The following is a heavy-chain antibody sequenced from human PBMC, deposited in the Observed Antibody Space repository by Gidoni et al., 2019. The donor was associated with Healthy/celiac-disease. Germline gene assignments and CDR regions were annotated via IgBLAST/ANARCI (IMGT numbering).Heavy chain of an antibody. J-gene: IGHJ3*02. CDR2: ISYDGSNK. CDR3: ARSAYYDSSGYFDI. Sequence: QVQLVESGGRVVQPGRSLRLSCAASGFTFSSYAMPWVRQAPGKGLEWVAVISYDGSNKYYADSVKGRFTISRDNSKNTLYLQMNSLRAEDTAVYYCARSAYYDSSGYFDIWGQGTMVTVSS. V-gene: IGHV3-30-3*01. CDR1: GFTFSSYA. D-gene: IGHD3-22*01.